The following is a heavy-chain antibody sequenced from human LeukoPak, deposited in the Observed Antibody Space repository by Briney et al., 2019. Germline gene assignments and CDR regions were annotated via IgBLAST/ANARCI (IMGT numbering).Heavy chain of an antibody. V-gene: IGHV1-69*13. Sequence: ASVKVSCKASGGTFSSYAISWVRQAPGQGLEWVGGIIPTFGTANYAQKFQGRVTITADESTSTAYMELSSLRSEDTAVYYCARGRGDYSSSWYEPFDYWGQGTLVTVSS. D-gene: IGHD6-13*01. CDR2: IIPTFGTA. CDR3: ARGRGDYSSSWYEPFDY. CDR1: GGTFSSYA. J-gene: IGHJ4*02.